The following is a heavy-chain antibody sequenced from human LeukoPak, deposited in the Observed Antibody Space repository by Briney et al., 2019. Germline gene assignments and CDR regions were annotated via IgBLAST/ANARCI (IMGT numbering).Heavy chain of an antibody. Sequence: SETLSLTCAVYGGSFSGYYWSWIRQPPGKGLEWIGEINHSGSTNYNPSLKSRVTISVDTSKNQFSLKLSSVTAADTAVYYCARGEYSSSSPVGYYFDYWGQGTLVTVS. CDR1: GGSFSGYY. CDR3: ARGEYSSSSPVGYYFDY. CDR2: INHSGST. D-gene: IGHD6-6*01. V-gene: IGHV4-34*01. J-gene: IGHJ4*02.